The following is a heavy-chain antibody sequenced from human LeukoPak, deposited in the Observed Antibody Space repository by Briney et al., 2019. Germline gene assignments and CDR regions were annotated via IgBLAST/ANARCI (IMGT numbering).Heavy chain of an antibody. V-gene: IGHV1-46*01. J-gene: IGHJ5*02. D-gene: IGHD3-22*01. CDR2: INPSGGST. CDR3: ARVRKRITMIVVTKAEGWFDP. CDR1: GYTFTDHY. Sequence: ASVKVSCKASGYTFTDHYMHWVRQAPGQGLEWMGIINPSGGSTNYAQKFQGRVTMTRDTSTSTVYMELSSLRSEDTAVYYCARVRKRITMIVVTKAEGWFDPWGQGTLVTVSS.